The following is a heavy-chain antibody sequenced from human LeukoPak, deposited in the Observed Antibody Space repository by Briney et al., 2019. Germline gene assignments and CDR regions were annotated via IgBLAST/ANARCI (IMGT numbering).Heavy chain of an antibody. Sequence: PGGSLRLSCATSGFTFSSYGMHWVRQAPGKGLEWVAVISYDGSNKYYADSVKGRFTISRDNSKNTLYLQMNSLRAEDTAVYYCAKEGVLRFLEWLFHYWGQGTLVTVSS. V-gene: IGHV3-30*18. D-gene: IGHD3-3*01. CDR3: AKEGVLRFLEWLFHY. J-gene: IGHJ4*02. CDR1: GFTFSSYG. CDR2: ISYDGSNK.